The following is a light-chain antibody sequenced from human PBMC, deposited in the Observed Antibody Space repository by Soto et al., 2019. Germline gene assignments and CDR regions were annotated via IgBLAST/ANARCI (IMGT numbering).Light chain of an antibody. Sequence: VVMTQSPLSLPVTLGQPASFSCRSRQSLVYSDGITYFYWFHQRPGQCPRRLTYKVSNPDSVVPDRFSGTGTGTDSTLQISRVEAEDVGVYYCMQDTPWPHTFGQATNLDTK. J-gene: IGKJ2*01. V-gene: IGKV2-30*01. CDR2: KVS. CDR3: MQDTPWPHT. CDR1: QSLVYSDGITY.